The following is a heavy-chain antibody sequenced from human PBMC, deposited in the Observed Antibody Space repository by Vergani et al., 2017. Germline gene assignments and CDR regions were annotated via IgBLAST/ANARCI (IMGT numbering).Heavy chain of an antibody. CDR3: ARLGSCWYFGGASWFDP. Sequence: QVQLQESGPGLVKPSETLSLTCAVSGYSISSGYYWGWIRQPPGKGLEWIGSIYHSGSTYYNPSLKSRVTISVDTSTNQFSLWLSSVTAADTAVYYCARLGSCWYFGGASWFDPWSQGTLVTVSS. D-gene: IGHD6-19*01. J-gene: IGHJ5*02. CDR2: IYHSGST. CDR1: GYSISSGYY. V-gene: IGHV4-38-2*01.